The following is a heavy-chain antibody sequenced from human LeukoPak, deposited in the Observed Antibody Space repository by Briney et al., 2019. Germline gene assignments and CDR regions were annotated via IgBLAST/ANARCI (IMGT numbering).Heavy chain of an antibody. J-gene: IGHJ6*02. V-gene: IGHV1-2*04. CDR2: INPNSGGT. Sequence: ASVKVSCKASGYTFTSYAMHWVRQAPGQGLEWMGWINPNSGGTNYAQKFQGWVTMTRDTSISTAYMELSRLRSDDTAVYYCARDRLEDYGMDVWGQGTTVTVSS. CDR1: GYTFTSYA. CDR3: ARDRLEDYGMDV. D-gene: IGHD3-16*01.